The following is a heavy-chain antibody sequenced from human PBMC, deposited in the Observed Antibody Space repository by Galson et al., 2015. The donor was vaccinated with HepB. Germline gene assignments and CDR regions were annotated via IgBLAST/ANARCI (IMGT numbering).Heavy chain of an antibody. V-gene: IGHV3-15*01. J-gene: IGHJ4*02. CDR1: GFTFSNAW. D-gene: IGHD3-10*01. CDR3: TIQGEYMVRGVIEY. Sequence: SLRLSCAASGFTFSNAWMSWVRQAPGKGLEWVGRIKSKTDGGTTDYAAPVKGRFTISRDDSKNTLYLQMNSLKTEDTAVYYCTIQGEYMVRGVIEYWGQGTLVTVSS. CDR2: IKSKTDGGTT.